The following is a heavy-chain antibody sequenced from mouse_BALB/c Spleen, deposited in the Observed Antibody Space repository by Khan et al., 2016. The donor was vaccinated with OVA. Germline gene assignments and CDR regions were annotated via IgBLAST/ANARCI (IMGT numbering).Heavy chain of an antibody. Sequence: QVQLKQSGPGLVAPSQTLSITCTVSGFSLSSYGVHWVRQPPGKGLEWLGVIWAGGSTNHNSALMSSLSISKDKSKRQVFVKMNSLQTDGNGMYFCAIAFYYGAWLADWCQGTLVTVPA. CDR3: AIAFYYGAWLAD. V-gene: IGHV2-9*02. J-gene: IGHJ3*01. CDR1: GFSLSSYG. CDR2: IWAGGST. D-gene: IGHD1-1*01.